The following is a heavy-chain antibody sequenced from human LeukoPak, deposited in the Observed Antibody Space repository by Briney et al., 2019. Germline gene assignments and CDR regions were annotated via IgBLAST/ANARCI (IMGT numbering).Heavy chain of an antibody. CDR2: ISDDGTNK. Sequence: GKSLRLPCVVSDFSFNRYLMHWVRQAPGKGLEWVTSISDDGTNKYYSDSVRGRFTISRDNSKSTLYLQMDSLRIEDTSMYYCVRGLWTAMGAGAYWGQGTLVAVSS. J-gene: IGHJ4*02. D-gene: IGHD5-18*01. CDR3: VRGLWTAMGAGAY. V-gene: IGHV3-30-3*01. CDR1: DFSFNRYL.